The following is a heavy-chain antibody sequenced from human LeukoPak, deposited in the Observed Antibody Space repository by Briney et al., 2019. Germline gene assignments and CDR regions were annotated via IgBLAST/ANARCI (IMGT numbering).Heavy chain of an antibody. Sequence: GGSLRLSCEGSGFTFSNYWMGWVRQAPGKGLQWVANIKTDGSEKYYVDSVKGRFTISRDNAKNTLYLQMNSLRAEDTAVYYCATYSSLNRREFQFWGQGTLLTVSS. CDR2: IKTDGSEK. J-gene: IGHJ1*01. D-gene: IGHD3-22*01. V-gene: IGHV3-7*01. CDR1: GFTFSNYW. CDR3: ATYSSLNRREFQF.